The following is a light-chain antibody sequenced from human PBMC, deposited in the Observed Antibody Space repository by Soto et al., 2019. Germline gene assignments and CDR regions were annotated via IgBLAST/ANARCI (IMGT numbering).Light chain of an antibody. CDR1: QSISDS. CDR2: DAS. CDR3: QQYKGYSRT. Sequence: DIQMKQSPSTLSASKGDRVTITCRASQSISDSLAWYQHKPGKAPSLLISDASTLERGVPLRFSGSGSGTEFTLTINSMQPDDFATYYCQQYKGYSRTFGQGTKVDI. J-gene: IGKJ1*01. V-gene: IGKV1-5*01.